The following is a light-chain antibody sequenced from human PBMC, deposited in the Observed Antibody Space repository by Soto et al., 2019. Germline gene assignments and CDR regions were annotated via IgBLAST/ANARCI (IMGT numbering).Light chain of an antibody. CDR1: SSNIGNNY. CDR3: GTWDSSLSAVV. J-gene: IGLJ2*01. Sequence: QSVLTQPPSVSAAPGQKVTISCSGSSSNIGNNYVSWYQQLPGTATKLLIYEDNKRPSGIPDRVSGSKSGTSTTLGITVLQTGDEADYYCGTWDSSLSAVVFGGGTKLTVL. CDR2: EDN. V-gene: IGLV1-51*02.